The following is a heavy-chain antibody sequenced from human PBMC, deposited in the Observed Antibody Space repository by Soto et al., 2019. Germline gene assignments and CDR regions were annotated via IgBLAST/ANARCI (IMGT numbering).Heavy chain of an antibody. CDR2: IYYSGST. J-gene: IGHJ5*02. D-gene: IGHD2-8*01. CDR1: GGSISSGGYY. CDR3: ARHYCTNGVCYTQNWFDP. Sequence: PSETLSLTCTVSGGSISSGGYYWSWIRQPPGKGLEWIGYIYYSGSTNYNPSLKSRVTISVDTSKNQFSLKLSSVTAADTAVYYCARHYCTNGVCYTQNWFDPWGQGTLVTVSS. V-gene: IGHV4-61*08.